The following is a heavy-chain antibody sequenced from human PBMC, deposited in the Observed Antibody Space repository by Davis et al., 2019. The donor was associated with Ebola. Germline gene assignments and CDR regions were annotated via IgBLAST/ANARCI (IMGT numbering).Heavy chain of an antibody. Sequence: PGGSLRLSCAASGFTFRSYAMSWVRQAPGKGLEWVSAIIVSGGSTYYADSVKGRFTTSRDNSKNTLYLQMNSLRAEDTAVYYCAKADCSGGSCYSIDYWGQGTLVTVSS. CDR3: AKADCSGGSCYSIDY. V-gene: IGHV3-23*01. CDR1: GFTFRSYA. J-gene: IGHJ4*02. D-gene: IGHD2-15*01. CDR2: IIVSGGST.